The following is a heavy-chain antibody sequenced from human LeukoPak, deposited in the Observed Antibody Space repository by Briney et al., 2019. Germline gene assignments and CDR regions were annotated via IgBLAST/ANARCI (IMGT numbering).Heavy chain of an antibody. Sequence: GGALRLSCVASRVTFKNFGMRWVRQAPGKGLGWVAVIWYDGSDKYYSDSVKGRFTISRDNSKNTPYLQMNSLRAEDTALYYCVRDRDALKYFDFWGQGTLVTVSS. CDR1: RVTFKNFG. V-gene: IGHV3-33*01. CDR3: VRDRDALKYFDF. CDR2: IWYDGSDK. J-gene: IGHJ4*02. D-gene: IGHD5-24*01.